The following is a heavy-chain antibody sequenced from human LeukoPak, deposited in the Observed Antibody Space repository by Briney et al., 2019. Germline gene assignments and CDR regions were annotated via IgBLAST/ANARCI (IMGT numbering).Heavy chain of an antibody. Sequence: PGGSLRLSCAASGFTFSSYWMHWVRQAPGKGLVWLSHINGDGSSTNYADSVKGRFTISRDNAKNTLYLQMNSLRADDTAVYYCARVFGQWLMSFDVWGRGTMVTVSS. V-gene: IGHV3-74*01. CDR3: ARVFGQWLMSFDV. CDR1: GFTFSSYW. CDR2: INGDGSST. D-gene: IGHD6-19*01. J-gene: IGHJ3*01.